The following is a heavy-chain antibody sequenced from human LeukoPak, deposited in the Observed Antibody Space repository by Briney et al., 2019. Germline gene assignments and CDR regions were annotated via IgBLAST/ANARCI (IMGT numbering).Heavy chain of an antibody. CDR1: GGSLSGYY. D-gene: IGHD7-27*01. V-gene: IGHV4-34*01. J-gene: IGHJ4*02. CDR2: INHSGST. Sequence: PSETLSLTCAVYGGSLSGYYWNWIRQPPGRGLEWIGEINHSGSTNYNPSLQSRVTISLDTSKNHFSLKLSSVTAADTAVYYCARGYWGSGYFDYWGQGTLVTVSS. CDR3: ARGYWGSGYFDY.